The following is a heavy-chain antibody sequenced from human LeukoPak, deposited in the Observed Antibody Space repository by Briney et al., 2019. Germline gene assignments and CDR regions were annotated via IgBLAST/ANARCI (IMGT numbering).Heavy chain of an antibody. Sequence: GGSLRLSCSASGFTFSSYAMSWVRQAPGKGLEWVSTMSVSGGATYYADSVKGRFTISRDNSKNTLYLQMNSLRAEDTAVYYCAKGGGYSYGYHFDYWGQGTLVTVSS. D-gene: IGHD5-18*01. J-gene: IGHJ4*02. CDR1: GFTFSSYA. V-gene: IGHV3-23*01. CDR2: MSVSGGAT. CDR3: AKGGGYSYGYHFDY.